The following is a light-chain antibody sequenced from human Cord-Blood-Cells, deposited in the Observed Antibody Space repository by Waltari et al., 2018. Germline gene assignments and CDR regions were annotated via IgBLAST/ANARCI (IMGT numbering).Light chain of an antibody. CDR1: QSVSSSY. J-gene: IGKJ2*01. V-gene: IGKV3-20*01. CDR2: GAS. Sequence: EIVLTQSPGPLSLSPGERATLSCRARQSVSSSYLAWYQQKPGQAPRLLIYGASSRATGIPDRFSGSGSGTDFTLTISRLEPEDFAVYYCQKYGSSMYTFGQGTKLEIK. CDR3: QKYGSSMYT.